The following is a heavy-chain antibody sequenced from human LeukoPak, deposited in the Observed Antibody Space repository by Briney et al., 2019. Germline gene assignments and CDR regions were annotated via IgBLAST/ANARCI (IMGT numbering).Heavy chain of an antibody. CDR2: IYYSGST. Sequence: SETLSLTCTVSGGSISSSSYYWGWVRQPPGKGLEWIGSIYYSGSTYYNPSLKSRVTISVDTSKNQFSLKLSSVTAADTAVYYCARRSHDYGGKEYYFDYWGQGTLVTVSS. J-gene: IGHJ4*02. V-gene: IGHV4-39*01. CDR1: GGSISSSSYY. D-gene: IGHD4-23*01. CDR3: ARRSHDYGGKEYYFDY.